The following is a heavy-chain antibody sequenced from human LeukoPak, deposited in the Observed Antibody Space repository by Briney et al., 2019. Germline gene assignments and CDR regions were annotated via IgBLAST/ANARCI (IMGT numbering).Heavy chain of an antibody. CDR3: ARHEPYNSGSHYDY. Sequence: GGSLRLSCAASGFTFSTYAMSWVRQAPGKGLEWASAITGGGSTFYADSVKGRFTISRDNSKNTLDLHMNSLRAEDTAIYYCARHEPYNSGSHYDYWGQGTLVTVSS. V-gene: IGHV3-23*01. CDR2: ITGGGST. J-gene: IGHJ4*02. D-gene: IGHD3-10*01. CDR1: GFTFSTYA.